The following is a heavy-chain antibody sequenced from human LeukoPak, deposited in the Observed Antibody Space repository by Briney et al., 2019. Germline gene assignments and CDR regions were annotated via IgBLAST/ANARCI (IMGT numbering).Heavy chain of an antibody. J-gene: IGHJ5*02. D-gene: IGHD2-8*01. V-gene: IGHV1-69*13. Sequence: ASVKVSCKASGGTFSSYAISWVRQAPGQGLEWMGGIIPIFGTANYAQKFQGRVTITADESTSTAYMELSSLRSEDTAVYYCATLGYCTNSVCYISGFDPWGQGTLVTVSS. CDR1: GGTFSSYA. CDR2: IIPIFGTA. CDR3: ATLGYCTNSVCYISGFDP.